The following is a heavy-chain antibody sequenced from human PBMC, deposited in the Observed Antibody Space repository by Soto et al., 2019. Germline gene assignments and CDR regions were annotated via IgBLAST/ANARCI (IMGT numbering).Heavy chain of an antibody. Sequence: EVQLLESGGGLVQPGGSLRLSCAASGFTFSTYAMSWVRQAPGKGLEWVSSISRGGDNTYYADSVKGRFTISRDNSKNTLSLQMNSLRPEDTAVYFCAKAGYCGCDCYSGARFVWYFDLWGRGTLVTVSS. CDR1: GFTFSTYA. CDR2: ISRGGDNT. V-gene: IGHV3-23*01. J-gene: IGHJ2*01. D-gene: IGHD2-21*02. CDR3: AKAGYCGCDCYSGARFVWYFDL.